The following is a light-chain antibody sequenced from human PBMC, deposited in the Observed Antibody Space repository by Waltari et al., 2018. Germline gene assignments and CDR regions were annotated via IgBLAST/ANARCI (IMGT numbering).Light chain of an antibody. CDR2: DVN. V-gene: IGLV2-23*02. CDR1: SSDGGSYNL. Sequence: QSALTQTATVSGSPGQSITISCTGTSSDGGSYNLVSWYQQHPGKAPTLTIYDVNKRPSGVSNRFSGSKSGNTASLTISGLQAADEADYYCCSYAGSAISVFGGGTRLTVL. J-gene: IGLJ3*02. CDR3: CSYAGSAISV.